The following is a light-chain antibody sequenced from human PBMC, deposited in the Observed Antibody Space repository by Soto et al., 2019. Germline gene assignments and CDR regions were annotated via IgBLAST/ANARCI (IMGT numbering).Light chain of an antibody. CDR3: SSYTTIGTYVL. J-gene: IGLJ2*01. CDR1: SSDVGGYDY. CDR2: DVT. V-gene: IGLV2-14*03. Sequence: QSALTQPASVSGSPGQSITISCTGTSSDVGGYDYVSWYQQHPGKAPKLMIYDVTNRPSGVSNRFSGSKSGNTASLTIPGLQAEDEADYFCSSYTTIGTYVLFGGGTKLTVL.